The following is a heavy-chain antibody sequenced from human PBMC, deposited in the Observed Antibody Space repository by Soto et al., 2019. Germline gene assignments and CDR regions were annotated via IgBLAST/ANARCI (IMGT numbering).Heavy chain of an antibody. CDR3: ARHYTMVRGVPMTTHYFDY. CDR2: ISSSSSYI. D-gene: IGHD3-10*01. V-gene: IGHV3-21*01. CDR1: GFTFSSYS. J-gene: IGHJ4*02. Sequence: EVQLVESGGGLVKPGGSLRLSCAASGFTFSSYSMNWVRQAPGKGLEWVSSISSSSSYIYYADSVKGRFTISRDNAKNSLYLQMNSLRAEDTAVYYCARHYTMVRGVPMTTHYFDYWGQGTLVTVSS.